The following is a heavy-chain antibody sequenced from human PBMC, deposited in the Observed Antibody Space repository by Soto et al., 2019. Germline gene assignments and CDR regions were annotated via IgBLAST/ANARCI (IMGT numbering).Heavy chain of an antibody. CDR1: GGSFSGYY. V-gene: IGHV4-34*01. Sequence: QVQLQQWGAGLLKPSETLSLTCAVYGGSFSGYYWSWIRQPPGQGLEWIGEINHSGSTNYNPSIKRRVTLSVATSKNQFSLKLRSVTAADTAVYYCARGRGIAVARRWFDPWCQGTIVTVSS. CDR2: INHSGST. CDR3: ARGRGIAVARRWFDP. J-gene: IGHJ5*02. D-gene: IGHD6-19*01.